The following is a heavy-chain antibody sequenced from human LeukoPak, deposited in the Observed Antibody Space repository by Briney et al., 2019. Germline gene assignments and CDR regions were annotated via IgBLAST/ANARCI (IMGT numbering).Heavy chain of an antibody. D-gene: IGHD3-9*01. Sequence: SETLSLTCTVSSYSISSGYYWGWIRHPPGKGLEWIGSIYHSGSTYFNPSLKSRVTISVDTSKNQFSLKLSSVTAADTAVYYCASMTGSDHYYFDYWGQGSLVTVSP. J-gene: IGHJ4*02. CDR2: IYHSGST. CDR3: ASMTGSDHYYFDY. CDR1: SYSISSGYY. V-gene: IGHV4-38-2*02.